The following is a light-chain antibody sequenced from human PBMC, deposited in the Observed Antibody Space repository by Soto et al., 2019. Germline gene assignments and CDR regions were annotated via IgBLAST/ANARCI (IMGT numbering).Light chain of an antibody. CDR1: QGISSA. CDR2: DAS. CDR3: QQDKNWPPIT. V-gene: IGKV1D-13*01. J-gene: IGKJ5*01. Sequence: AIQLTQSPSSLSASVGDRVTITCRASQGISSALAWYQQKPGKAPKLLIYDASSLESGVPSRFSGSGSGTDFTLTISSLEPEDFAVYYCQQDKNWPPITFGQGTRPEIK.